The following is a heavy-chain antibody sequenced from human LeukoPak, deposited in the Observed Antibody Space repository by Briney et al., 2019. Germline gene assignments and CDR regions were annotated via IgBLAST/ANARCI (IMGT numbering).Heavy chain of an antibody. V-gene: IGHV1-8*01. CDR1: GYTFTSYD. Sequence: ASVKVSCKASGYTFTSYDINSVRQATGQGLEWMGWMNPNSGNTGYAQKFQGRVTMTRNTSISTAYMELSSLRSEDTAVYYCASLIAVTGTRDYWGQGTLVTVSS. CDR3: ASLIAVTGTRDY. J-gene: IGHJ4*02. CDR2: MNPNSGNT. D-gene: IGHD6-19*01.